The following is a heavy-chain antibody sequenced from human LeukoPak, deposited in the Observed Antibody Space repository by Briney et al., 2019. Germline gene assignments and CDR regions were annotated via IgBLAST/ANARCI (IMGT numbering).Heavy chain of an antibody. V-gene: IGHV6-1*01. J-gene: IGHJ4*02. CDR1: GDSVSSNGAS. Sequence: SQTLSLTCAISGDSVSSNGASWNWIRQSPSRGLEWLGRTYYRSQQWHSDYAPSMKGRITFNPDTSKNQFSLQLNSMTPEDTAVYYCGRETDFGVVTNWGQGTLVTVSS. D-gene: IGHD3-3*01. CDR2: TYYRSQQWHS. CDR3: GRETDFGVVTN.